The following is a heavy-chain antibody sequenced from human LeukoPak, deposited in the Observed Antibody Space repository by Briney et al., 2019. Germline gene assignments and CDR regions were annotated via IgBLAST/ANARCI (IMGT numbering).Heavy chain of an antibody. CDR1: GFTFSSYG. CDR2: IRDDGGNR. CDR3: TKDRSYMFGESFASFDY. D-gene: IGHD3-10*02. J-gene: IGHJ4*02. Sequence: GGSLRLSCAASGFTFSSYGMHWVRQAPGKGLEWVAFIRDDGGNRYHADSVKGRFTISRDNSKNTLYLEMSSLRAEDTAIYYCTKDRSYMFGESFASFDYWGQGTLVTVSS. V-gene: IGHV3-30*02.